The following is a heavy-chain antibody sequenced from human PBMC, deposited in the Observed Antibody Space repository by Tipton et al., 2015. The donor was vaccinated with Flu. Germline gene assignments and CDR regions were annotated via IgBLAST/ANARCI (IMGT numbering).Heavy chain of an antibody. CDR3: ARAPEVWGVIVFDY. D-gene: IGHD3-16*02. Sequence: QLVQSGAEVKKPGAPVKVSCKATGYTFTGYYMHWVRQAPGQGPEWMGWINPNSGGTNYAQKFQGRVTMTRDTSISTAYMELSRLRSDDTAVYYCARAPEVWGVIVFDYWGQGTLVTVSS. V-gene: IGHV1-2*02. J-gene: IGHJ4*02. CDR1: GYTFTGYY. CDR2: INPNSGGT.